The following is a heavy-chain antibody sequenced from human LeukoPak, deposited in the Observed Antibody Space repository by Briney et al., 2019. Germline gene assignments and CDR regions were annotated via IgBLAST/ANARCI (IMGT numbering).Heavy chain of an antibody. V-gene: IGHV4-39*01. D-gene: IGHD2-15*01. Sequence: SETLSLTCTVSGGSISSSSYYWGCIRQPPGKGLECIGSIFHSGKTYYKSSLKSRVTISVDTSKNQFSLKLSSVTAADTAVYYCARQGLSSGGSSRYYFYGMDVWGQGTTVTVSS. CDR3: ARQGLSSGGSSRYYFYGMDV. CDR2: IFHSGKT. CDR1: GGSISSSSYY. J-gene: IGHJ6*02.